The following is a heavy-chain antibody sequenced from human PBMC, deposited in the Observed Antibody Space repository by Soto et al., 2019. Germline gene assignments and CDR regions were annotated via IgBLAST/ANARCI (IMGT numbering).Heavy chain of an antibody. D-gene: IGHD2-21*01. V-gene: IGHV4-39*01. CDR3: ARLLILDLHDAFDI. J-gene: IGHJ3*02. Sequence: PSETLSLTCTVSGGSISSSSYYWGWIRQPPGKGLEWIGSIYYSGSTYYNPSLKSRVTISVDTSKNQFSLKLSSVTAADTAVYYCARLLILDLHDAFDIWGQGTMVTVSS. CDR2: IYYSGST. CDR1: GGSISSSSYY.